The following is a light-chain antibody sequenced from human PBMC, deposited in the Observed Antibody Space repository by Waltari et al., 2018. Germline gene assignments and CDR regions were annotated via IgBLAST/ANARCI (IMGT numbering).Light chain of an antibody. CDR2: WAS. Sequence: DIVITQSPDFLAGSLGYRATINCKSSQSILYSSNNKNYLAWYPQKPGQPPKLLIDWASTRESGVPDRFSGSGSGTDFTLTISSLQAEDVAVYYCQQYYSTPVTFGPGTKVDIK. J-gene: IGKJ3*01. V-gene: IGKV4-1*01. CDR3: QQYYSTPVT. CDR1: QSILYSSNNKNY.